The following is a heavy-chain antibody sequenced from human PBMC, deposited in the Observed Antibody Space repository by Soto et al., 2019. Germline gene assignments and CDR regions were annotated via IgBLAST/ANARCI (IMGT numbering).Heavy chain of an antibody. J-gene: IGHJ6*04. CDR1: GFTFSGSA. D-gene: IGHD2-8*01. Sequence: GGSLRLACAASGFTFSGSAMHWVGQASGKGLEWVGRIRSKANSYATAYAASVKGRLTISRDDSKNTAYLQMNSLKTEDTAVYYCTREPSYCTNGVCYSPYGMHVCGKAPTVTVSS. V-gene: IGHV3-73*01. CDR3: TREPSYCTNGVCYSPYGMHV. CDR2: IRSKANSYAT.